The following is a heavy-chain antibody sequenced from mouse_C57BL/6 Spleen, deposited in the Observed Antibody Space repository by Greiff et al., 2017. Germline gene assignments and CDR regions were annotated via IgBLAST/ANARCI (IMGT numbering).Heavy chain of an antibody. CDR2: ISDGGSYT. V-gene: IGHV5-4*01. Sequence: EVMLVESGGGLVKPGGSLKLSCAASGFTFSSYAMSWVRQTPEKRLEWVATISDGGSYTYYPDNVKGRFTISRDNAKNNLYLQMSHLKSEDTAMYYCARDERLSYFDYWGQGTTLTVSS. CDR1: GFTFSSYA. J-gene: IGHJ2*01. CDR3: ARDERLSYFDY. D-gene: IGHD3-2*02.